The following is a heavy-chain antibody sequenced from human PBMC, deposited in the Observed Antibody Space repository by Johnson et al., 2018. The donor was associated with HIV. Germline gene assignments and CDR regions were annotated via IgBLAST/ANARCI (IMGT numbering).Heavy chain of an antibody. CDR1: GFTFSSYA. CDR2: ISYDGSNK. J-gene: IGHJ3*02. Sequence: QMLLVESGGGVVQPGRSLRLSCAASGFTFSSYAMHWVRQAPGKGLEWVAVISYDGSNKYYADSVKGRFTISRDNSKNTLYLQMNSLRAEDTAVYYCARDKYPPMAAAGTDAFDIWGQGTMVTVSS. V-gene: IGHV3-30-3*01. CDR3: ARDKYPPMAAAGTDAFDI. D-gene: IGHD6-13*01.